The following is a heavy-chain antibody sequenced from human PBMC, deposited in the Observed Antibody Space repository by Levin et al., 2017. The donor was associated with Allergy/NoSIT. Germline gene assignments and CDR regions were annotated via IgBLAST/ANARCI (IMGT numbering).Heavy chain of an antibody. CDR1: GGSVSSGSYY. D-gene: IGHD1-14*01. V-gene: IGHV4-61*01. CDR3: ARDLISSRNYFDY. J-gene: IGHJ4*02. CDR2: IYYSGST. Sequence: PSETLSLTCTVSGGSVSSGSYYWSWIRQPPGKGLEWIGYIYYSGSTNYNPSLKSRVTISVDTSKNQFSLKLSSVTAADTAVYYCARDLISSRNYFDYWGQGTLVTVSS.